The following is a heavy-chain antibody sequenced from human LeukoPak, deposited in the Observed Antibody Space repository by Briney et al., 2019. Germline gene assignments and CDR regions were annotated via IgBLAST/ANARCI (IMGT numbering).Heavy chain of an antibody. Sequence: GGSLRLSCAASGFTFSSYAMSWVRQAPGKGLEWVSAISGSGGSTYYADSVKGRFTISRDNSKNTLYLQMNSLRAEDTAVYYCAKDLSIAAAGRYNWFDPWGRGTLVAVSS. V-gene: IGHV3-23*01. CDR1: GFTFSSYA. J-gene: IGHJ5*02. CDR3: AKDLSIAAAGRYNWFDP. CDR2: ISGSGGST. D-gene: IGHD6-13*01.